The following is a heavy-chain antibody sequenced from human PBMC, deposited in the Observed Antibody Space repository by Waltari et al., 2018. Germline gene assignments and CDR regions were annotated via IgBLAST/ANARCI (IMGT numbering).Heavy chain of an antibody. D-gene: IGHD5-18*01. CDR3: ARDRTGYSYDHDAFDV. CDR1: GFSFSNYG. CDR2: IWFDGSNE. Sequence: QGQLVESGGGVVKPGRSLRLSCTASGFSFSNYGMHWVRQAPGKGLEWVAVIWFDGSNEYYADSVKGRFTISRDNSRNTLYLQINSLRAEDTAMYYCARDRTGYSYDHDAFDVWGQGTMVTVSS. J-gene: IGHJ3*01. V-gene: IGHV3-33*01.